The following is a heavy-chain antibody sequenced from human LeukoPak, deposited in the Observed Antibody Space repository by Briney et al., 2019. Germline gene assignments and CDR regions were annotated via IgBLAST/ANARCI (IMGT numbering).Heavy chain of an antibody. CDR1: GGSISSSSYY. Sequence: SETLSLTCTVSGGSISSSSYYWSWIRQHPGKGLEWIGYIYYSGSTYYNPSLKSRVTISVDTSKNQFSLKLSSVTAADTAVYYCAREVADFGGNGAFDYWGQGTLVTVSS. D-gene: IGHD4-23*01. CDR2: IYYSGST. J-gene: IGHJ4*02. CDR3: AREVADFGGNGAFDY. V-gene: IGHV4-31*03.